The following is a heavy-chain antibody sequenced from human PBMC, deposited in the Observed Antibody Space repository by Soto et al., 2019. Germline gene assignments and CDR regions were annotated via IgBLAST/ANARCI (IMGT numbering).Heavy chain of an antibody. D-gene: IGHD4-17*01. CDR3: AIADYGDDDY. V-gene: IGHV1-18*01. J-gene: IGHJ4*02. CDR1: GYTFATST. CDR2: IKAYSGNT. Sequence: GPEAKKPGASVKVSCTASGYTFATSTISWLRQAPGQGPEWMGWIKAYSGNTNYAQKLQGRLTMTTDTSTSTAYMELRSLTTDDTAIYYCAIADYGDDDYWGQGTLVTVSS.